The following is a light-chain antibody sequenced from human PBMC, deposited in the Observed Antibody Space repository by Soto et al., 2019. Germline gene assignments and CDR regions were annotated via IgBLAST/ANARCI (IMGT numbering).Light chain of an antibody. CDR3: PRT. V-gene: IGKV1-39*01. J-gene: IGKJ3*01. Sequence: DIQMTQSPSSLSASVGDRVTITCRASQSISSYLNWYQQKPGKAPKLLIYAASSLQSGVPSRFSGSGSGTDFTLTISSLQPEDFATYYCPRTFGPGTKVDIK. CDR2: AAS. CDR1: QSISSY.